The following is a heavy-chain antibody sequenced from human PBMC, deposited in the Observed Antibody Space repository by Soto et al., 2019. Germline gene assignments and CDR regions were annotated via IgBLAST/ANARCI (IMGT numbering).Heavy chain of an antibody. V-gene: IGHV4-39*01. CDR2: MFYSGNT. CDR3: VSPEGYYDSSGYTLDY. Sequence: SGTLSLTCTVSGDSISSSTYYWGWIRQPPGKGLEWIGSMFYSGNTYYNPSLKSRVTLSIDTSKNQFSLKLNSVTAADTAVYYCVSPEGYYDSSGYTLDYWGQGTLVTVSS. CDR1: GDSISSSTYY. D-gene: IGHD3-22*01. J-gene: IGHJ4*02.